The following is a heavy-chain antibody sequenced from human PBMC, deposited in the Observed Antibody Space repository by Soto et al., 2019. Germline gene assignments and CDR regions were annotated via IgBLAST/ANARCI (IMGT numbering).Heavy chain of an antibody. V-gene: IGHV1-2*04. J-gene: IGHJ4*02. Sequence: GASVKVSCKASGXTFAGYYMHWVRQAPGQGLEWMGWINPNSGGTNYAQKFQGWVTMTRDTSISTAYMELSRLRSDDTAVYYCARGGIAAAGTVRLFDYWGQGTLVTVSS. CDR1: GXTFAGYY. CDR3: ARGGIAAAGTVRLFDY. D-gene: IGHD6-13*01. CDR2: INPNSGGT.